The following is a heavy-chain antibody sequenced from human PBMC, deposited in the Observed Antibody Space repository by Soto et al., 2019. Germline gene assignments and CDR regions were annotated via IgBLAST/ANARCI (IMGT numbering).Heavy chain of an antibody. CDR2: IYHSGST. CDR1: GGSISSSNW. Sequence: QVQLQESGPGLVKPSGTLSLTCAVSGGSISSSNWWSWVRQPPGKGLEWIGEIYHSGSTNYNPSLKSRGTISVDKSKNQFSLKLSSVTGADTAVYYCARDNYYDSSGHDYWGQGTLVTVSS. CDR3: ARDNYYDSSGHDY. J-gene: IGHJ4*02. D-gene: IGHD3-22*01. V-gene: IGHV4-4*02.